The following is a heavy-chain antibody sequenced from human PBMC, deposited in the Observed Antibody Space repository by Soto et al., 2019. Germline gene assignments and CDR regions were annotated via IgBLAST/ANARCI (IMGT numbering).Heavy chain of an antibody. D-gene: IGHD3-10*01. CDR2: IYYSAST. CDR1: GGSINNGDYY. Sequence: PSETLSLTCTVSGGSINNGDYYWSWIRQPPGKGLEWIGYIYYSASTYYNPSLKSRVTISLDTSKNQFSLQLSPVTAADTAVYYCARVGYGSGSNYSGMDVWGQGTTVTVSS. CDR3: ARVGYGSGSNYSGMDV. V-gene: IGHV4-30-4*01. J-gene: IGHJ6*02.